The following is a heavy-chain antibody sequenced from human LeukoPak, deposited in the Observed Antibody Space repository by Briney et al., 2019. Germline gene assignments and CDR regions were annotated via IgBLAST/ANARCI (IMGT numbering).Heavy chain of an antibody. J-gene: IGHJ6*03. Sequence: PGGSLRLSCAASGFIFSSYAMSWVRQAPGKGLEWVAAITASGSITYHADSVKGRFTVSRDNPKKTMYLQMDSLRVADTAVYYCAKGTGSHYFYYYMDVWGKGTTVSVS. CDR3: AKGTGSHYFYYYMDV. V-gene: IGHV3-23*01. CDR1: GFIFSSYA. D-gene: IGHD6-19*01. CDR2: ITASGSIT.